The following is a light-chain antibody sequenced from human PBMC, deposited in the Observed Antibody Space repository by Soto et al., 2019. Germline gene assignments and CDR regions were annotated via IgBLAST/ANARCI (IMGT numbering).Light chain of an antibody. J-gene: IGKJ3*01. CDR2: GVS. CDR1: HSVSHNY. CDR3: QHYSYSRYFS. Sequence: EIVLAQSPGTLSLSPGERATLSCRASHSVSHNYLAWYQQKPGQAPRLLIYGVSYRATGIPDRFSGSGSGTDFTLTITRLEPEDFAVYYCQHYSYSRYFSFGPGTKVDIK. V-gene: IGKV3-20*01.